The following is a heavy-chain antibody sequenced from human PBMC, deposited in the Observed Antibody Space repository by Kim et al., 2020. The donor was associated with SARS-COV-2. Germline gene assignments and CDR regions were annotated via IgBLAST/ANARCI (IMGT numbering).Heavy chain of an antibody. CDR3: ARGLPASMVRGVMYFDY. V-gene: IGHV3-30*04. J-gene: IGHJ4*01. Sequence: GGSLRLSCAASGFTFSSYAMHWVRQAPGKGLEWVAVISYDGSNKYYADSVKGRFTISRDNSKNTLYLQMNSLRAEDTAVYYCARGLPASMVRGVMYFDYWGQGTLVTVSS. CDR2: ISYDGSNK. CDR1: GFTFSSYA. D-gene: IGHD3-10*01.